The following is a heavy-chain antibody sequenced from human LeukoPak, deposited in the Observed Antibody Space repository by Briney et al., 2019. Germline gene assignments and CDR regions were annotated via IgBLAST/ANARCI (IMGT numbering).Heavy chain of an antibody. J-gene: IGHJ4*02. V-gene: IGHV3-11*04. Sequence: GGSLRLSCAASGFTFSDHYMSWFRQAPGKGLEWISYITNSGRDMSYTDSVKGRFTISWDNAKNSLFLQMNSLRAEDTAVYFCGRGHWGIDYWRQGTLVTVSS. D-gene: IGHD7-27*01. CDR3: GRGHWGIDY. CDR2: ITNSGRDM. CDR1: GFTFSDHY.